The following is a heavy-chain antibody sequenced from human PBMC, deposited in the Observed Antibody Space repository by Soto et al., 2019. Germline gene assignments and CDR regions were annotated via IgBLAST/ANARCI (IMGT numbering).Heavy chain of an antibody. Sequence: SVKFSCKASVFTFTSSAVQWVRQARGQRLEWIGWIGVGSGNRHYAQKFQERVTITRDMSTNTAYMELSSLRSEDTAVYYCAALGVNFDHWGQGTLVTVSS. J-gene: IGHJ4*02. V-gene: IGHV1-58*01. CDR2: IGVGSGNR. D-gene: IGHD2-8*01. CDR1: VFTFTSSA. CDR3: AALGVNFDH.